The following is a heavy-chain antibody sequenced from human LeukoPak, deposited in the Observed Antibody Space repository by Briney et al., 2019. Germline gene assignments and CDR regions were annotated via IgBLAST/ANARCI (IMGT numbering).Heavy chain of an antibody. V-gene: IGHV4-34*01. Sequence: PSETMSLTCAVPDGAFSDYYWSWIRQPPGKGLEWIGEIHRSGSAKYNPSLKSRVTISVDTSKNQFSLKLSSVPAADTAVYYCARVTASGRAGYHYTYYYYGMDVWGKGTTVTVSS. CDR1: DGAFSDYY. CDR2: IHRSGSA. J-gene: IGHJ6*04. CDR3: ARVTASGRAGYHYTYYYYGMDV. D-gene: IGHD5-12*01.